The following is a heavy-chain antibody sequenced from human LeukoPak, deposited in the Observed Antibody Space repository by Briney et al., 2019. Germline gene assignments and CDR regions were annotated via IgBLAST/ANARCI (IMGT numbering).Heavy chain of an antibody. CDR3: ARMVITTNNDY. D-gene: IGHD3-22*01. V-gene: IGHV3-21*01. CDR2: ISSSSSYI. CDR1: GFTFSSYS. J-gene: IGHJ4*02. Sequence: GGSLRLSCAASGFTFSSYSMNWVRQAPGKGLEWVSSISSSSSYIYYADSVKGRFTISRDNAMNSLYLQMNSLRAEDTAVYYCARMVITTNNDYWGQGTLVTVSS.